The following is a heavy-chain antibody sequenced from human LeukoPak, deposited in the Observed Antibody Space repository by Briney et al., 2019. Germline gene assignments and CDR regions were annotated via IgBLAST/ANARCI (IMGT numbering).Heavy chain of an antibody. D-gene: IGHD3-10*01. CDR2: ISGSGGST. Sequence: GGGRRLSFSAPGFTFTTYGMSGGGRGPGKGGGGGAAISGSGGSTYYADSVKGRFTISRDNSKNTLYLQMNSLRAEDTAVYYCAKGRIWFGEFKEFDPWGQGTLVTVSS. CDR1: GFTFTTYG. V-gene: IGHV3-23*01. CDR3: AKGRIWFGEFKEFDP. J-gene: IGHJ5*02.